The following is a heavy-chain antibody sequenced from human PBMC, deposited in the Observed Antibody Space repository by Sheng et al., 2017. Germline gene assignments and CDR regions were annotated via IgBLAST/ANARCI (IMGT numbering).Heavy chain of an antibody. Sequence: EVQLVESGGGLVQPGGSLRLSCAASGFTFSSFAMNWVRQAPGKWLEWVSVISGSGDNTYYADSAKGRFTTSRDNSKNTLYLQMNSLRGEDTAVYYCAKDLPSGVRGIPGALDMWGQGDHGHRLF. CDR2: ISGSGDNT. J-gene: IGHJ3*02. CDR1: GFTFSSFA. CDR3: AKDLPSGVRGIPGALDM. D-gene: IGHD3-10*01. V-gene: IGHV3-23*04.